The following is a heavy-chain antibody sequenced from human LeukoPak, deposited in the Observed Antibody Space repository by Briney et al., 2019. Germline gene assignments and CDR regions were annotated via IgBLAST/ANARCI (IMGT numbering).Heavy chain of an antibody. J-gene: IGHJ3*02. CDR3: ARAGLLSAFDI. CDR1: GGSISSGGYY. V-gene: IGHV4-30-2*01. Sequence: SETLSLTCTVSGGSISSGGYYWSWIRQPPGKGLEWIGYIYHSGSTYYNPSLKSRVTMSVDRSKNQFSLKLSSVTAADTAVYYCARAGLLSAFDIWGQGTMVTVSS. D-gene: IGHD1-26*01. CDR2: IYHSGST.